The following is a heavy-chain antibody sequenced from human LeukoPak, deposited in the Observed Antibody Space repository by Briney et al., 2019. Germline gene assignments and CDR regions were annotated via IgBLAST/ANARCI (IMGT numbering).Heavy chain of an antibody. D-gene: IGHD6-13*01. J-gene: IGHJ4*02. V-gene: IGHV1-69*04. Sequence: SVKLSCNASACTFSSYAISWERHAPGQGLELMGRIVLILGIANYAQKFQGRVQITANKSTSTAYMELRRLRSEDTAVYYCARDESGIAAAGTANDYWGQGTLVTVSS. CDR2: IVLILGIA. CDR1: ACTFSSYA. CDR3: ARDESGIAAAGTANDY.